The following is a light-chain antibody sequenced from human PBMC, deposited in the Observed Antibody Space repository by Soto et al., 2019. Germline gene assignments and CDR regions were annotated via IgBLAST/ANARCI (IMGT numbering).Light chain of an antibody. CDR1: QSIGSW. CDR3: QQYHAYPLT. J-gene: IGKJ4*01. V-gene: IGKV1-5*03. CDR2: KTS. Sequence: DIQMTQSPSTLSASVGETVTITCRASQSIGSWLAWYQQTPGKVPKLLMFKTSTLETWAPSRFSGSGSGTEFTLTISSLQPDDSATYYCQQYHAYPLTFGGGTRVEI.